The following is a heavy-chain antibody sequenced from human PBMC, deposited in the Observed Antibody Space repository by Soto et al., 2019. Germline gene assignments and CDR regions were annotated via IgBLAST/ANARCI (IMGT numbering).Heavy chain of an antibody. CDR2: IYHTGTT. CDR3: ARSPNIHSQTWFDP. D-gene: IGHD2-15*01. J-gene: IGHJ5*02. V-gene: IGHV4-4*02. Sequence: QVHLQESGLGLVKPSGTLSLTCGVSGGSISPINWWSWVRQTPGKGLEWIGEIYHTGTTDYNPSLKSRVTISIDKSKNQFFLNLTSVTAADTALYYCARSPNIHSQTWFDPWGQGTWVTVSS. CDR1: GGSISPINW.